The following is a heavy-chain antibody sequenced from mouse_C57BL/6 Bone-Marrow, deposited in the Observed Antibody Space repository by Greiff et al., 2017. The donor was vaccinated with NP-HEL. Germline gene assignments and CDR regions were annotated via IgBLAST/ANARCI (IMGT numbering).Heavy chain of an antibody. D-gene: IGHD2-4*01. V-gene: IGHV1-52*01. CDR3: ARGDYDYDGWYCDV. CDR2: IDPSDSET. Sequence: QVQLKQPGAELVRPGSSVKLSCKASGYTFTSYWMHWVKQRPIQGLEWIGNIDPSDSETHYNQKFKDKATLTVDKSSSTAYMQLSSLTSEDSAVYYCARGDYDYDGWYCDVWGTGTTVTVSS. J-gene: IGHJ1*03. CDR1: GYTFTSYW.